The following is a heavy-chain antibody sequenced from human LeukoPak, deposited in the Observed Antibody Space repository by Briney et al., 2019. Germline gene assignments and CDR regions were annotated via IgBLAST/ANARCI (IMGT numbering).Heavy chain of an antibody. CDR2: ISSSGSTI. D-gene: IGHD3-9*01. Sequence: GGSLRLSCAASGFTFSSYEMNWVRQAPGKGLEWVSYISSSGSTIYYADSVKGRFTISRDNAKSSLYLQMNSLRAEDTAVYYCASSSYDILTGYYRELDYWGQGTLVTVSS. CDR3: ASSSYDILTGYYRELDY. J-gene: IGHJ4*02. CDR1: GFTFSSYE. V-gene: IGHV3-48*03.